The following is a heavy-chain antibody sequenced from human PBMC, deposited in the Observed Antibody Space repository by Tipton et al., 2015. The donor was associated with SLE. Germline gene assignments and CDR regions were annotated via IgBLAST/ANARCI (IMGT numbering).Heavy chain of an antibody. J-gene: IGHJ4*02. CDR1: GYSISSGYY. Sequence: LRLSCTVSGYSISSGYYWGWIRQPPGKGLEWIGIIYHSGSTYYNPSLKSRITISVDTSKNQFSLKLSSVTAADTAVYYCARASRPFDYWGQGTLVTVSS. V-gene: IGHV4-38-2*02. CDR2: IYHSGST. CDR3: ARASRPFDY.